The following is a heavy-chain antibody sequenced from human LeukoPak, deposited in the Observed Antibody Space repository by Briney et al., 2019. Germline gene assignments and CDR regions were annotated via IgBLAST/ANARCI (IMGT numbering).Heavy chain of an antibody. CDR3: AKLREWELPDLFDY. CDR1: GFTLSTYG. V-gene: IGHV3-23*01. J-gene: IGHJ4*02. CDR2: ISGSGGSR. D-gene: IGHD1-26*01. Sequence: GGTLRLSCAASGFTLSTYGMSWVRQAPGKGLEWVSGISGSGGSRFYTDSVKGRFTISRDNSKNTLYLQMNSLRAEDTAVYYCAKLREWELPDLFDYWGQGTLVTVSS.